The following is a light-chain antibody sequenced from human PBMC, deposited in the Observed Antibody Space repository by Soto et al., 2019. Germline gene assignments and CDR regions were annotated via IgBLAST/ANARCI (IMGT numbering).Light chain of an antibody. CDR2: AAS. V-gene: IGKV3-20*01. J-gene: IGKJ2*01. CDR3: KQSPSSTPMYT. CDR1: QSFSSSY. Sequence: EIVMTQSPGTLSLSPGERATLSCMASQSFSSSYLVWYQQKPGQAPRLLIDAASTRATGIPHGFSGSGSVTNITLTISRLEPEDCVLYYCKQSPSSTPMYTFGQG.